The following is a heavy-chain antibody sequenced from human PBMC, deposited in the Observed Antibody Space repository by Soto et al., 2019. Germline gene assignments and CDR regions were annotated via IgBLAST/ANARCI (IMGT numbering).Heavy chain of an antibody. CDR2: IIPILGTA. CDR3: AHLNTHYGYWSPFDY. CDR1: GGTFSSYA. V-gene: IGHV1-69*12. J-gene: IGHJ4*02. D-gene: IGHD3-3*01. Sequence: QVPLVQSGAEVKKPGSSVKVSCKASGGTFSSYAISWVRQAPGQGLEWMGGIIPILGTANYAQKFQRRVTITADESTSTAYMELSRLRSEDTAVYYCAHLNTHYGYWSPFDYGGQETLVTVS.